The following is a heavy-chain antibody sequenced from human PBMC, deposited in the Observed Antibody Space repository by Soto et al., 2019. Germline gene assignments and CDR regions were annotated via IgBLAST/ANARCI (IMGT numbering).Heavy chain of an antibody. CDR2: IDYTGRT. D-gene: IGHD2-2*01. CDR3: ARDVTSNHNGFDL. Sequence: QVQLQESGPGLVKPSQTLSLTCTVSGGSLKSGGYYWSWIRQHPGRGLEWIGYIDYTGRTYDNPSLAGRVTFFVDTSKTHFSLKLSSVTGADTAVYYSARDVTSNHNGFDLWAHGPLVTVSS. V-gene: IGHV4-31*02. J-gene: IGHJ5*02. CDR1: GGSLKSGGYY.